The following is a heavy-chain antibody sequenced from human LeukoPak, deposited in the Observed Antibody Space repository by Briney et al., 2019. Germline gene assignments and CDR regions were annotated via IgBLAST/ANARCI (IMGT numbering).Heavy chain of an antibody. CDR1: GFSLSDYW. J-gene: IGHJ4*02. Sequence: GGSLRLSCAASGFSLSDYWMTWVRQAPGKGLECVGNIKFDGSEIYYLDSVRGRFSISRDNAKNSLYLQMNSPRVEDTAVYYCTRDLNYDSSGWGQGTLVTVSS. CDR3: TRDLNYDSSG. CDR2: IKFDGSEI. V-gene: IGHV3-7*01. D-gene: IGHD3-22*01.